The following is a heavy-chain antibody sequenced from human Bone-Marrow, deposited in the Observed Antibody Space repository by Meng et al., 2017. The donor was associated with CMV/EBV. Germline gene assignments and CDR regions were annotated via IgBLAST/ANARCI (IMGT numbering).Heavy chain of an antibody. CDR1: GYTFTSYY. J-gene: IGHJ6*02. D-gene: IGHD2-2*02. CDR3: ARDYIVVVPAAINDYYYYGMDV. CDR2: INPSGGST. V-gene: IGHV1-46*01. Sequence: ASVKVSCKASGYTFTSYYMHWVRQAPGQGLEWMGIINPSGGSTSYAQKFQGRVTMTRDTSTSTVYMELSSLRSEDTAVYYCARDYIVVVPAAINDYYYYGMDVWGQGTTVTVSS.